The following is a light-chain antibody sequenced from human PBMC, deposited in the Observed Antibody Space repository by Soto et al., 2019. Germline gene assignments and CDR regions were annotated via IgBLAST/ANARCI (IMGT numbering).Light chain of an antibody. V-gene: IGLV2-18*01. J-gene: IGLJ1*01. CDR1: STDFVSYNR. Sequence: SVLSQPPSVPGTPGQSVTISCTGTSTDFVSYNRVSWYQQPPGTAPKLMIYEVSKRPSGVPDRFSVSKSGNTASLTISGLQAADEADYYCSLYTSENAYVFGTGTKVTVL. CDR3: SLYTSENAYV. CDR2: EVS.